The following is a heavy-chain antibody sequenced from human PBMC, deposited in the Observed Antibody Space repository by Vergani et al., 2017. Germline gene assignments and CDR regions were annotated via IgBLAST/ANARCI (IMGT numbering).Heavy chain of an antibody. J-gene: IGHJ5*02. D-gene: IGHD3-10*01. V-gene: IGHV1-2*02. CDR1: GGTFSSYA. Sequence: QVQLVQSGAEVKKPGSSVKVSCKASGGTFSSYAISWVRQAPGQGLEWMGRINPNSGGTNYAQKFQGRVTMTRDTSISTAYMELSRLRSDDTAVYYCARVELWFGGGWFDPWGQGTLVTVSS. CDR2: INPNSGGT. CDR3: ARVELWFGGGWFDP.